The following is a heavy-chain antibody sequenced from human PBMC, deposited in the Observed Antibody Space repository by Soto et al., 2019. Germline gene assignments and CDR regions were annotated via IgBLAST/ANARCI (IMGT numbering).Heavy chain of an antibody. CDR3: VRAAAGNVYYYYYGMDV. V-gene: IGHV5-10-1*01. Sequence: PGESLKISCKGSGYSFTSYWISWVRQMPGKGLEWMGRIDPSDSYTNYSPSFQGHVTISADKSISTAYMKWSSLKASDTAMYYCVRAAAGNVYYYYYGMDVWGQGTTVTVSS. CDR1: GYSFTSYW. D-gene: IGHD6-13*01. CDR2: IDPSDSYT. J-gene: IGHJ6*02.